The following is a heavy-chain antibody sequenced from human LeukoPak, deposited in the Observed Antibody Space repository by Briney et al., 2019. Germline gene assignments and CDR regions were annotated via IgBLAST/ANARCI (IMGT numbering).Heavy chain of an antibody. D-gene: IGHD1-26*01. CDR1: GGSISSYY. Sequence: SETLSLTCSVSGGSISSYYCSWIRQPPGKGLEWIGYIYYSGSTNYNPSLKSRVTISVDTSKNQFSLKLSSVTAADTAVYYCARAPIVGTTNAFDIWGQGTMVTVSS. V-gene: IGHV4-59*12. J-gene: IGHJ3*02. CDR2: IYYSGST. CDR3: ARAPIVGTTNAFDI.